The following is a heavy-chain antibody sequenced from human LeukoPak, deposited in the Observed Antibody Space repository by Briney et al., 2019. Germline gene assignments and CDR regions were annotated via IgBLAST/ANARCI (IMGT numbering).Heavy chain of an antibody. J-gene: IGHJ3*02. Sequence: GASVKVSCKVSGYTLTELSMHWVRQAPGKGPEWMGGFDPEDGETIYAQKFQGRVTMTEDTSTDTAYMELSSLRSEDTAVYYCATDMGMYSSSWYTWRIWGQGTMVTVSS. V-gene: IGHV1-24*01. CDR1: GYTLTELS. D-gene: IGHD6-13*01. CDR2: FDPEDGET. CDR3: ATDMGMYSSSWYTWRI.